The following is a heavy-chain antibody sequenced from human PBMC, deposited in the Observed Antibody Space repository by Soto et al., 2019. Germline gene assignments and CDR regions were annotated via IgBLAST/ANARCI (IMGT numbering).Heavy chain of an antibody. CDR2: ISYDGNVA. CDR1: GFTFSSYG. V-gene: IGHV3-30*18. Sequence: QVQLVESGGGVVQPGRSLRLSCAASGFTFSSYGMHWVRQAPGKGLEWVTVISYDGNVAYYADSVKGRFTISRDNSKNTLYLQMNSLRTEDTAMYSCAKEGPITAWYFDYWGQGTLVTVSS. CDR3: AKEGPITAWYFDY. J-gene: IGHJ4*02.